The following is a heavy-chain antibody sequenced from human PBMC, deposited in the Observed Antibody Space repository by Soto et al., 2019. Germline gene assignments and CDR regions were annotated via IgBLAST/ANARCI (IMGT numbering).Heavy chain of an antibody. V-gene: IGHV4-39*01. J-gene: IGHJ4*02. Sequence: QLQLQESRPGLVKPSETLSLTCTVSVGAISRSSYYWVWIRQPPGTVLEWIGSIYYSGRPYYNPSLKSRVTRPVDTAKTQSSPKLSPVSAAHTAVYYCARVGALWFGEGGDYWGPGTLVNVSS. CDR2: IYYSGRP. D-gene: IGHD3-10*01. CDR1: VGAISRSSYY. CDR3: ARVGALWFGEGGDY.